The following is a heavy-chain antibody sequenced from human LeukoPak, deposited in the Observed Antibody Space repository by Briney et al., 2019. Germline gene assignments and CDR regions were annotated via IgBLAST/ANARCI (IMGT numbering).Heavy chain of an antibody. Sequence: GGSLRLSCAASGFTFSSYAMSWVRQAPGKGLEWVAVIWYDGSNKYYADSVKGRFTISRDNSKNTLYLQMNSLRAEDTAVYYCARDGYNYVLDYWGQGTLVTVSS. CDR1: GFTFSSYA. V-gene: IGHV3-33*08. CDR3: ARDGYNYVLDY. D-gene: IGHD5-24*01. CDR2: IWYDGSNK. J-gene: IGHJ4*02.